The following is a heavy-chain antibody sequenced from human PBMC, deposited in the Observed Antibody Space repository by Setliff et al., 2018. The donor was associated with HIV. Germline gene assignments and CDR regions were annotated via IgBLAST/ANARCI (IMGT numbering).Heavy chain of an antibody. CDR1: GGSISSHY. Sequence: SETLSLTCTVSGGSISSHYWSWIRQPPGKGLEWIGHIYTSGSTNYNPSLKSRVTRSVGTSKNQFSLKLSSVTAADTAVYYCARCYDDFWSGYPLDYMDVWGKGTTVTVSS. CDR3: ARCYDDFWSGYPLDYMDV. D-gene: IGHD3-3*01. J-gene: IGHJ6*03. CDR2: IYTSGST. V-gene: IGHV4-4*08.